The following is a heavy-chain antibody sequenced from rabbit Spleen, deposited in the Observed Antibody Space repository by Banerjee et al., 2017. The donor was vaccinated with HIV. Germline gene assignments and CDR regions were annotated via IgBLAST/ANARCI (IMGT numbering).Heavy chain of an antibody. D-gene: IGHD1-1*01. J-gene: IGHJ6*01. CDR1: GFSFSISSY. Sequence: QSLEESGGDLVKPGASLTLTCTASGFSFSISSYLCWVRQAPGKGLEWIACIDAGSSGFTYFATWAKGRFAISKTSSTTVTLQMTRLTAADTATYFCARDTSSSFSSYGMDLWGQGTLVTVS. CDR2: IDAGSSGFT. CDR3: ARDTSSSFSSYGMDL. V-gene: IGHV1S40*01.